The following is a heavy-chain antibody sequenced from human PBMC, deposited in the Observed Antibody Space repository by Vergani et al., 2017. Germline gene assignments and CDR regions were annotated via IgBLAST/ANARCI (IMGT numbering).Heavy chain of an antibody. D-gene: IGHD3-22*01. CDR1: GFIFSHYW. Sequence: EVQLVESGGGLVQPGGSLRLSCAASGFIFSHYWMSWVRQAPGKGLELVPNINKDGSEKYYVDSVKGRFTISRDNAKNSLYLQKNSLRAEDTALYYCTRINYYGSSGYSLTRWHNWFDRWGKGTMITFSS. CDR3: TRINYYGSSGYSLTRWHNWFDR. CDR2: INKDGSEK. J-gene: IGHJ5*02. V-gene: IGHV3-7*01.